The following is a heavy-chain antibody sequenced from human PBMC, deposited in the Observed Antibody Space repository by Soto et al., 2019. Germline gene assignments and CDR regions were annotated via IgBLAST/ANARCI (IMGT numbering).Heavy chain of an antibody. CDR3: ETKNSRGEWAAWY. V-gene: IGHV4-61*01. Sequence: SETLSLTCTVSGDSVSSGSYYWSWIRQPPGMGLEWIGNIQSTGSTEYNPSLQSRVTISLDTSKNQFSLKLSSVIAADTAVHYCETKNSRGEWAAWYWGQGTLVTVSS. D-gene: IGHD3-22*01. J-gene: IGHJ4*02. CDR1: GDSVSSGSYY. CDR2: IQSTGST.